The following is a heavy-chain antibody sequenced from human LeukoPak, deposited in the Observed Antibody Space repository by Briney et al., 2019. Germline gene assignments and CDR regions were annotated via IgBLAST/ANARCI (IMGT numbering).Heavy chain of an antibody. Sequence: PGGSLRLSCAASGFTFSDYYMNWIRQAPGKGLEWISYISGSGNTIYQADSVKGRFTISRDNAKNSLFLQMNGLRADDTAVYYCARDLEQQMVLGRFDPWGQGTLVIVSS. CDR3: ARDLEQQMVLGRFDP. D-gene: IGHD6-13*01. CDR1: GFTFSDYY. J-gene: IGHJ5*02. CDR2: ISGSGNTI. V-gene: IGHV3-11*01.